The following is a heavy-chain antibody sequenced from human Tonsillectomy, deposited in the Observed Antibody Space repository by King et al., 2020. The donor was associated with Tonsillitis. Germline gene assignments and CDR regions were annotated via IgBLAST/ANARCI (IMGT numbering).Heavy chain of an antibody. CDR3: ASPHDSSSGSYYMGYFHH. D-gene: IGHD3-10*01. CDR2: IIPILGII. J-gene: IGHJ1*01. Sequence: VQLVQSGAEVKKPGSSVKVSCKASGGTFSNYAFSWVRQAPGQGLEWMGRIIPILGIINQAQKFQDRVTITADKSTSTAYMELSSLRSEDTAVYYCASPHDSSSGSYYMGYFHHWGQGTLVTVSS. V-gene: IGHV1-69*04. CDR1: GGTFSNYA.